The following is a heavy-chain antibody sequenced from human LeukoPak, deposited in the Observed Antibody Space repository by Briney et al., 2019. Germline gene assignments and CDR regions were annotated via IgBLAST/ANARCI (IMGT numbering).Heavy chain of an antibody. Sequence: SETLSLTRTVSGGSISSYYWSWIRQPPGKGLEWIGYIYYSGSTNYNPSLKSRVTISVDTSKNQFSLKLSSVTAADTAVYYCARRGWYSGYYYGMDVWGQGTTVTVSS. V-gene: IGHV4-59*08. CDR1: GGSISSYY. J-gene: IGHJ6*02. D-gene: IGHD6-19*01. CDR3: ARRGWYSGYYYGMDV. CDR2: IYYSGST.